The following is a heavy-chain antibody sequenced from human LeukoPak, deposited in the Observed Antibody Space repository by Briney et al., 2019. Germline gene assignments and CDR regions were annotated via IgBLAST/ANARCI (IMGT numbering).Heavy chain of an antibody. Sequence: PSETLSLTCTVSGGSISSYYWSWIRQPPGKGLEWIGYIYYSGSTNYNPSLKSRVTISVDTSKNQFSLKLSSVTAADTAVYYCGRRREYDFWSGYYRSHYYMDVWGKGTTVTVSS. D-gene: IGHD3-3*01. J-gene: IGHJ6*03. CDR2: IYYSGST. CDR3: GRRREYDFWSGYYRSHYYMDV. V-gene: IGHV4-59*08. CDR1: GGSISSYY.